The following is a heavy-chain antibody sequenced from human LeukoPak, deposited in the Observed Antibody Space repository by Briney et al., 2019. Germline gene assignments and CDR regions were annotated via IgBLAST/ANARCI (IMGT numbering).Heavy chain of an antibody. D-gene: IGHD4-17*01. V-gene: IGHV3-30*04. Sequence: GGSLRLSCAASGFTFSSYAMHWVRQAPGKGLEWVAVISYDGSNKYYADSVKGRFTISRDNSKNTLYLQMNSLRAEDTAVYYCARVYGDYAEPAFDYWGQGTLVTVSS. CDR1: GFTFSSYA. CDR3: ARVYGDYAEPAFDY. CDR2: ISYDGSNK. J-gene: IGHJ4*02.